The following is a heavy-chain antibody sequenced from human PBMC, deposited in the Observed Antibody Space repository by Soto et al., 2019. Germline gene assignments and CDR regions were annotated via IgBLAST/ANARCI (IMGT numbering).Heavy chain of an antibody. V-gene: IGHV1-3*01. CDR3: ATSYSGYDYHYYYGMDV. J-gene: IGHJ6*02. Sequence: VSVKLSCKASGYTFTSYAMHWVRQAPGQRLEWMRWINAGNGNTKYSQKFQGRVTITRDTSASTAYMELSSLRSEDTAVYYGATSYSGYDYHYYYGMDVWGQGTTVTVSS. CDR2: INAGNGNT. CDR1: GYTFTSYA. D-gene: IGHD5-12*01.